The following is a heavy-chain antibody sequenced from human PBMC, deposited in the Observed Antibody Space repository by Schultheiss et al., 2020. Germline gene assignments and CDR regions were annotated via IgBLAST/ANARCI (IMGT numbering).Heavy chain of an antibody. V-gene: IGHV4-4*07. CDR2: IYTSGST. CDR3: AREARGAAGTYGGYYYYYGMDV. D-gene: IGHD6-13*01. J-gene: IGHJ6*02. Sequence: SATLSLTCAVYGDSIRSYYWNWIRQHPGKGLEWIGRIYTSGSTYYNPSLKSRVTISVDTSKNQFSLKLSSVTAADTAVYYCAREARGAAGTYGGYYYYYGMDVWGQGTTVNGS. CDR1: GDSIRSYY.